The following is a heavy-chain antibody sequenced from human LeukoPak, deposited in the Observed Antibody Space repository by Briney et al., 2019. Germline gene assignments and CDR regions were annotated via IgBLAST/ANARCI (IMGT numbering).Heavy chain of an antibody. Sequence: GGSLRLSCAASGFTFSSYAMSWVRQAPGKGLEWVSVISGSGGSTYYADSVKGRFTISRDNSKSTLFLQMDSLKTEDTAVYYCARSYGGYDFWGQGTLVTVSS. D-gene: IGHD4-23*01. V-gene: IGHV3-23*01. J-gene: IGHJ4*02. CDR3: ARSYGGYDF. CDR2: ISGSGGST. CDR1: GFTFSSYA.